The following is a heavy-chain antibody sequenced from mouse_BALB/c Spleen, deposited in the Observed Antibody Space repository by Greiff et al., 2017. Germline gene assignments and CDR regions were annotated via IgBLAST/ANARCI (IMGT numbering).Heavy chain of an antibody. Sequence: EVKLQESGPGLVKPSQSLSLTCSVTGYSITSGYYWNWIRQFPGNKLEWMGYISYDGSNNYNPSLKNRISITRDTSKNQFFLKLNSVTTEDTATYDCASIYDGYYDYAMDYWGQGTSVTVSS. CDR3: ASIYDGYYDYAMDY. D-gene: IGHD2-3*01. V-gene: IGHV3-6*02. CDR1: GYSITSGYY. J-gene: IGHJ4*01. CDR2: ISYDGSN.